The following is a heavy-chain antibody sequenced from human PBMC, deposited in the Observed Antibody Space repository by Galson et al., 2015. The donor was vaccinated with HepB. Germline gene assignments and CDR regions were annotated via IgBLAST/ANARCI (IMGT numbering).Heavy chain of an antibody. Sequence: SLRLSCAASGFSFSHHGMHWARQAPGKGLEWLAIIWHDGSQEYYADSVKGRFTISRDNSRNTVYLHMNSLRAEDMAVYYCGRDAWYNSGWYWTVDYWGRGTLVTVSS. CDR1: GFSFSHHG. V-gene: IGHV3-33*01. J-gene: IGHJ4*02. CDR2: IWHDGSQE. D-gene: IGHD6-19*01. CDR3: GRDAWYNSGWYWTVDY.